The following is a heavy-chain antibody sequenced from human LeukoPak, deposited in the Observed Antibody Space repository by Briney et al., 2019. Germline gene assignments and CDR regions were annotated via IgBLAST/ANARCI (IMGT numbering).Heavy chain of an antibody. CDR3: ARSLGHYYYDSSGYPGRLGAFDI. CDR2: IYYSGST. J-gene: IGHJ3*02. CDR1: GGSISSYY. Sequence: PSETLSLTCTDSGGSISSYYWSWIRQPPGKGLEWIGYIYYSGSTNYNPSLKSRVTISVDTSKNQFSLKLSSVTAADTAVYYCARSLGHYYYDSSGYPGRLGAFDIWGQGTMVTVSS. D-gene: IGHD3-22*01. V-gene: IGHV4-59*08.